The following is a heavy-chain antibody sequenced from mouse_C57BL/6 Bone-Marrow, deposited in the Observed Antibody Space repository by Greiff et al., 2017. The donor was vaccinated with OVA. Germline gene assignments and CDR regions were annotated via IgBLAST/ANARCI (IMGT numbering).Heavy chain of an antibody. J-gene: IGHJ2*01. CDR3: TTAQATHFDY. V-gene: IGHV14-4*01. CDR1: GFNIKDDY. CDR2: IDPENGDT. D-gene: IGHD3-2*02. Sequence: VQLKESGAELVRPGASVKLSCTASGFNIKDDYMHWVKQRPEQGLEWIGWIDPENGDTEYASKFQGKATITADTSSNTAYLQLSILTSEDTAVYYCTTAQATHFDYWGQGTTLTVSS.